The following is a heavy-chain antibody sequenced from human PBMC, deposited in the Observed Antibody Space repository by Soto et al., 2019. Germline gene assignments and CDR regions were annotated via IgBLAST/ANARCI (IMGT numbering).Heavy chain of an antibody. J-gene: IGHJ5*02. V-gene: IGHV4-31*03. D-gene: IGHD6-13*01. CDR2: IYYSGST. CDR1: GGSISSGCYY. Sequence: SETLSLTCTVSGGSISSGCYYWSWIRQHPGKGLEWIGYIYYSGSTYYNPSLKSRVTISVDTSKNQFSLKLSSVTAADTAVYYCARVFSDSSSFFDPWGQGTLVTVS. CDR3: ARVFSDSSSFFDP.